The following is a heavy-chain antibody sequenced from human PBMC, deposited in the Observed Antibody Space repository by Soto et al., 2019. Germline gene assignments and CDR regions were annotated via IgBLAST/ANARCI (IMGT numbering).Heavy chain of an antibody. Sequence: QVQLQQWGAGLLKPSETLSLTCAVYGGSFSGYYWSWIRQPPGKGLEWIGEINHSGSTNYNPSLKSRVTISVDTSKNQFSLKLSSVTAADTAVYYCARAYYDYVWGSSKRRWFDPWAREPWSPSPQ. D-gene: IGHD3-16*01. CDR1: GGSFSGYY. CDR2: INHSGST. V-gene: IGHV4-34*01. J-gene: IGHJ5*02. CDR3: ARAYYDYVWGSSKRRWFDP.